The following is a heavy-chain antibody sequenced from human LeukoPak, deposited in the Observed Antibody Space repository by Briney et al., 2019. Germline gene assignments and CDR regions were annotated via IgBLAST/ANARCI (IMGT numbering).Heavy chain of an antibody. CDR2: ISSRGTTI. CDR3: ARGVRGGYYLDY. CDR1: GFSFSDYY. D-gene: IGHD3-16*01. J-gene: IGHJ4*02. Sequence: GGSLRLSCAASGFSFSDYYVSWIRQAPGKGLECVSYISSRGTTIYYADSVKGRFTISRDNARNTVYLQMNSLGAEDTAVYYCARGVRGGYYLDYWGQGSLVTVSP. V-gene: IGHV3-11*04.